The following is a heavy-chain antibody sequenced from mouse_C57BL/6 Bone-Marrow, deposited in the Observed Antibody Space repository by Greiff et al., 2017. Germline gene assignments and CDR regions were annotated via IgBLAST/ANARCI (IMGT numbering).Heavy chain of an antibody. Sequence: VQLKESGAELVKPGASVKMSCKASGYTFTDYYMHWVKQSHGKSLEWIGDINPNNGGTSYNQKFKGKGTLTVNKSSSTAYMELRSLTSEDSAVYYCAREGNSPDWYFDVWGTGTTVTVSA. V-gene: IGHV1-22*01. CDR1: GYTFTDYY. J-gene: IGHJ1*03. CDR2: INPNNGGT. D-gene: IGHD2-1*01. CDR3: AREGNSPDWYFDV.